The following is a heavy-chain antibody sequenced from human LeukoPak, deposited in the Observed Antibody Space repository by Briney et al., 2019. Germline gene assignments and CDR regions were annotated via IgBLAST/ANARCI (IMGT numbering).Heavy chain of an antibody. V-gene: IGHV4-34*01. D-gene: IGHD3-10*01. CDR2: INHSGST. CDR1: GGSFSGYY. J-gene: IGHJ5*02. Sequence: SETLSLTCAVYGGSFSGYYWSWIRQPPGKGLEWIGEINHSGSTNYNPSLKSRVNISVDTSKNQFSLKLGSVTAADTAVYYCARGRLLWFGELSWFDPWGQGTLVTVSS. CDR3: ARGRLLWFGELSWFDP.